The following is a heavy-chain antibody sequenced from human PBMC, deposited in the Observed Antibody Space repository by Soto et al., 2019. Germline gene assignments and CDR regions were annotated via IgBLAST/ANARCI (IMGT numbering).Heavy chain of an antibody. CDR1: GGSFSGYY. V-gene: IGHV4-34*01. J-gene: IGHJ4*02. CDR2: INHSGST. CDR3: ARARRYGDYSFDY. D-gene: IGHD4-17*01. Sequence: QVQLQQWGAGLLKPSETLSLTCAVYGGSFSGYYWSWIRQPPGKGLEWMGEINHSGSTNYNPSLKSRVTISVDTSKNQFSLKLSSVTAADTAVYYCARARRYGDYSFDYWGQGTLVTVSS.